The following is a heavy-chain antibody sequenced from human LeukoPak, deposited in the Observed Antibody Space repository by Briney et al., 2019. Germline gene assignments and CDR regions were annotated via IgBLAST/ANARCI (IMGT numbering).Heavy chain of an antibody. J-gene: IGHJ6*02. CDR1: GGTFSSYA. CDR2: IIPIFGTA. Sequence: SVKVSCKASGGTFSSYAISWVRQAPGQGLEWMGGIIPIFGTANYAQKFQGRVTITADESTSTAYMELSSLRSEDTAVYYCARDSGQSYLDDYYYGMDVWGQGTTVTVSS. D-gene: IGHD1-26*01. V-gene: IGHV1-69*13. CDR3: ARDSGQSYLDDYYYGMDV.